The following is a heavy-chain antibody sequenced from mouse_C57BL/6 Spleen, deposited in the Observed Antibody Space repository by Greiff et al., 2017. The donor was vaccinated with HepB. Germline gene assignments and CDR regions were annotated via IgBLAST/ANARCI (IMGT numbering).Heavy chain of an antibody. CDR1: GYTFTSYW. D-gene: IGHD4-1*01. CDR3: TRSLGKALFDY. CDR2: IYPGNSDT. Sequence: VQLQQSGTVLARPGASVKMSCKTSGYTFTSYWMNWVKQRPGQGLEWIGAIYPGNSDTSYNQKFKGKAKLTAVTSASTAYMELSSLTNEDSAVVYCTRSLGKALFDYWGQGTTLTVSS. J-gene: IGHJ2*01. V-gene: IGHV1-5*01.